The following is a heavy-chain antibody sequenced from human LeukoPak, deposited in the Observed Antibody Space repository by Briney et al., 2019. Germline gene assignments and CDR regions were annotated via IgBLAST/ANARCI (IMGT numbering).Heavy chain of an antibody. J-gene: IGHJ6*03. D-gene: IGHD6-19*01. CDR1: GFTFSSYA. V-gene: IGHV3-23*01. CDR2: ISGSGGST. Sequence: GGSLRLSCAASGFTFSSYAMSWVRQAPGKGLEWVSAISGSGGSTYYADSVKGRFTISRDNAKNSLYLRISSLRAEDTAVYYCAKPTPTSGWTHPYYYYYMDVWGKGTTVTVSS. CDR3: AKPTPTSGWTHPYYYYYMDV.